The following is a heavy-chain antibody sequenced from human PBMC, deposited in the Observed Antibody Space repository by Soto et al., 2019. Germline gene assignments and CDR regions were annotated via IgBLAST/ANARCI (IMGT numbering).Heavy chain of an antibody. CDR2: IYHSGST. CDR3: ARERPDGARLDP. CDR1: GGSISSGDYY. J-gene: IGHJ5*02. Sequence: SETLSLTCTVSGGSISSGDYYWSLIRQPPGKGLEWIGYIYHSGSTYYNPSLKSRVTISVDTSKNQFSLKLSSVAAADTAVYYCARERPDGARLDPWGQGTLVTVSS. V-gene: IGHV4-30-4*01. D-gene: IGHD6-6*01.